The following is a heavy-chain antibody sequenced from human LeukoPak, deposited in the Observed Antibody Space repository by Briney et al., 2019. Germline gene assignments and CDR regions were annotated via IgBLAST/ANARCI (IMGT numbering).Heavy chain of an antibody. CDR1: GGTFSSYA. D-gene: IGHD3-22*01. CDR3: ARDLGDSSGYYYPDYH. CDR2: IIPILGIA. J-gene: IGHJ5*02. Sequence: ASVKVSCKASGGTFSSYAISWVRQAPGQGLEWMGRIIPILGIANYAQKFQGRVTITADKSTSTAYMELSSLRSEDTAVYYCARDLGDSSGYYYPDYHWGQGTLVTVSS. V-gene: IGHV1-69*04.